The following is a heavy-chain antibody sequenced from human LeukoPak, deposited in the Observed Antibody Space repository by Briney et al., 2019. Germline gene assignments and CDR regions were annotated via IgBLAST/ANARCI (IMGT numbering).Heavy chain of an antibody. J-gene: IGHJ5*02. CDR3: ARVGKGATTGRWIWFDP. Sequence: ASVKFSCKASGYTFTSYGISWVRQAPGQGLEWMGWISAYNGNTNYAQKLQGRVTMTTDTSTSTAYMELRSLRSDDTAVYYCARVGKGATTGRWIWFDPWGQGTLVTVSP. V-gene: IGHV1-18*01. CDR1: GYTFTSYG. D-gene: IGHD1-26*01. CDR2: ISAYNGNT.